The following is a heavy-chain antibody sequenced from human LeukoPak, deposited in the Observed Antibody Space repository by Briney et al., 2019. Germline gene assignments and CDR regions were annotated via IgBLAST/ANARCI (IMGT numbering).Heavy chain of an antibody. CDR1: GFTFSNYA. Sequence: GGSLRLSCAAPGFTFSNYAMHWVRQAPGKGLEWVGVISYDGSDKNYADSVKGRFPISRDDSKNTLYLQMNSLRAEDTAVYYCAKGSYWGQGTLVTVSS. CDR2: ISYDGSDK. V-gene: IGHV3-30-3*01. CDR3: AKGSY. J-gene: IGHJ4*02.